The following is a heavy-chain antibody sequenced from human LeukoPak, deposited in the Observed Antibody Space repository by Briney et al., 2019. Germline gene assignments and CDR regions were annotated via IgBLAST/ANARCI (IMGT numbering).Heavy chain of an antibody. CDR2: INPDNGGT. CDR1: GYTFTGYY. Sequence: ASVKVSFKASGYTFTGYYMHWVRQAPGQGLEWMGWINPDNGGTNYAQKFQGRVTMTRDMSISTAYMELSRLRSDDTAVYYCARDPSNSGYDYLYYFDYWGQGTLVTVSS. CDR3: ARDPSNSGYDYLYYFDY. D-gene: IGHD5-12*01. V-gene: IGHV1-2*02. J-gene: IGHJ4*02.